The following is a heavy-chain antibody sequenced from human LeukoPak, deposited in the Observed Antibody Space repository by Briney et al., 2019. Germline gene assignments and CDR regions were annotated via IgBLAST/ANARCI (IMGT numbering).Heavy chain of an antibody. D-gene: IGHD1-7*01. CDR2: MYHSGRH. J-gene: IGHJ5*02. CDR1: GYSISSGYY. Sequence: SETLSLTCTVSGYSISSGYYWGWIRQPPEKGLEWIGSMYHSGRHYYNPSLKSRVTISVDTSKNQFSLTLSSVTAADTAVYYCARDSGTTGEVKFDPWGQGTLVTVSS. CDR3: ARDSGTTGEVKFDP. V-gene: IGHV4-38-2*02.